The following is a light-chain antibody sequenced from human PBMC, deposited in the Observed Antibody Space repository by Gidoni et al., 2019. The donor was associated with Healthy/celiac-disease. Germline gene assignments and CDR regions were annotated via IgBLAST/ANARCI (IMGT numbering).Light chain of an antibody. CDR1: QSISSY. CDR2: AAS. V-gene: IGKV1-39*01. Sequence: DLQMTQSPSSLSASVGDRVTITCRASQSISSYLDWYQQKPGKAPKLLIYAASSLQSGVPSRFSGSGSGTEFTLTISSLQPEDFATYYCQQNYSTPLTFGEGTKVEIK. CDR3: QQNYSTPLT. J-gene: IGKJ1*01.